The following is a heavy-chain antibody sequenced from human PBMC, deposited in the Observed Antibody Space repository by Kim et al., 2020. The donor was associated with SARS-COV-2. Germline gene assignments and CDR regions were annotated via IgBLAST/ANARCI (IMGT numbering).Heavy chain of an antibody. CDR3: AKDGTITIFGVAPVNYYYCGMDV. CDR1: GFTFSSYA. V-gene: IGHV3-23*01. Sequence: GGSLRLSCAASGFTFSSYAMSWVRQAPGKGLEWVSAISDSGGSTYYADSVKGRFTISRDNSKNTLYLQMNSLRAEDTAVYYCAKDGTITIFGVAPVNYYYCGMDVGRQGTPVTVS. CDR2: ISDSGGST. J-gene: IGHJ6*02. D-gene: IGHD3-3*01.